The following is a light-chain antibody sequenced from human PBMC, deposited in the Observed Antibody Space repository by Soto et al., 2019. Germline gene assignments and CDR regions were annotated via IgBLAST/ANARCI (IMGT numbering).Light chain of an antibody. J-gene: IGKJ4*01. CDR1: QSISSNF. CDR2: GES. Sequence: EIVMTLSPGTLSLSPGERATLSCRASQSISSNFLAWYQHKPGQAPRLLIYGESSRATGIPDRFSGSASGTDFSLTISRLEPEDFAVYYCQQYGVSPTFGGGTKV. V-gene: IGKV3-20*01. CDR3: QQYGVSPT.